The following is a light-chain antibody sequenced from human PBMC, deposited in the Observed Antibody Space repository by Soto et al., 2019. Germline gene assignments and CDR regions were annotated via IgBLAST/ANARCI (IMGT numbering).Light chain of an antibody. CDR3: CSYAGHSTFV. CDR1: SSDVGGYNL. CDR2: DGN. V-gene: IGLV2-23*03. Sequence: QSVLTQPASVSGSPGQSITISCTGTSSDVGGYNLVSWYQQRPGKAPKVVIYDGNKRPSGISYRFSASKSGNTASLTISGLRTEDEADYYCCSYAGHSTFVFGSGTKVTV. J-gene: IGLJ1*01.